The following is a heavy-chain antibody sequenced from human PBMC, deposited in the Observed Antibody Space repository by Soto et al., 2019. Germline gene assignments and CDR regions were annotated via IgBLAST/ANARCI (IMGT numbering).Heavy chain of an antibody. CDR1: GFTFSSYG. CDR3: ARALSHSDSPNTRLDY. CDR2: IWYDGSNK. D-gene: IGHD1-26*01. J-gene: IGHJ4*02. V-gene: IGHV3-33*01. Sequence: QVQLVESGGGVVQPGRSLRLSCAASGFTFSSYGMHWVRQAPGKGLEWVAVIWYDGSNKSHADSVKGRFTISRDNSKNTLYLQMNSLRAEDTSVYYCARALSHSDSPNTRLDYWGQGTLVTVSS.